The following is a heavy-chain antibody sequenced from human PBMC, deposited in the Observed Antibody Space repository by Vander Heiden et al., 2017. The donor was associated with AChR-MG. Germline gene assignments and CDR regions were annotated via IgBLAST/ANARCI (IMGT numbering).Heavy chain of an antibody. V-gene: IGHV1-3*04. D-gene: IGHD2-15*01. J-gene: IGHJ4*02. CDR3: ARDTLASSASSHDFDF. Sequence: QVQLVQSGAEVKKPGTSVKVSCKASGYSFTSYGMHWVRQAPGQSLEWMGWINTGNGHTKYSQRFQGRVTFTRDTSATTAYMELSSLQSEDAAVYFCARDTLASSASSHDFDFWGQGTLVTVSS. CDR2: INTGNGHT. CDR1: GYSFTSYG.